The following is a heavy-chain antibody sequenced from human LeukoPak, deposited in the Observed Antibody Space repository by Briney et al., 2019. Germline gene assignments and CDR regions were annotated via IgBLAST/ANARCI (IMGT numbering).Heavy chain of an antibody. CDR3: ARAASGQRRYSSLYYGMDV. CDR2: MNPNSGNT. D-gene: IGHD6-13*01. Sequence: GASVKVSCKASGYTFTSYDINWVRQATGQGLGWMGWMNPNSGNTGYAQKFQGRVTMTRNTSISTAYMEPSSLRSEDTAVYYCARAASGQRRYSSLYYGMDVWGQGITVTVSS. V-gene: IGHV1-8*01. J-gene: IGHJ6*02. CDR1: GYTFTSYD.